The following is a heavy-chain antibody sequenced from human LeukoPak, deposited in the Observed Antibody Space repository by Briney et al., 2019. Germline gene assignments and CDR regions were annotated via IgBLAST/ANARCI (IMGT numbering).Heavy chain of an antibody. V-gene: IGHV3-23*01. CDR2: ISGGGGST. CDR1: GFTFSNCA. CDR3: ARDLGYYRADY. Sequence: GGSLRLSCAASGFTFSNCAMSWVRQAPGKGLEWVSAISGGGGSTYYADSVKGRFTISRDNSKNTLYLQMNSLRAEDTAVYYCARDLGYYRADYWGQGTLVTVSS. J-gene: IGHJ4*02. D-gene: IGHD1-26*01.